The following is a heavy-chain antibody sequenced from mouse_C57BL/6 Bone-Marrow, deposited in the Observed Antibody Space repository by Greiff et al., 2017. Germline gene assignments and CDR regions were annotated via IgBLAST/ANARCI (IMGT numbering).Heavy chain of an antibody. CDR2: ISSGSSTI. CDR1: GFTFSDYG. Sequence: EVHLVESGGGLVKPGGSLKLSCAASGFTFSDYGMHWVRQAPEKGLEWVAYISSGSSTIYYADTVKGRFTISRDNAKNTLFLQMTSLRSEDTAMYYCARGYYYGSAWFAYWGQGTLVTVAA. V-gene: IGHV5-17*01. CDR3: ARGYYYGSAWFAY. D-gene: IGHD1-1*01. J-gene: IGHJ3*01.